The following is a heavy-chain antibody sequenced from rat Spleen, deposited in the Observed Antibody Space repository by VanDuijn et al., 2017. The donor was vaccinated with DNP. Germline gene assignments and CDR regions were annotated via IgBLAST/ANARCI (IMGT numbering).Heavy chain of an antibody. CDR2: IQSGGRT. D-gene: IGHD1-2*01. J-gene: IGHJ1*01. CDR3: ARTAANF. V-gene: IGHV2-27*01. Sequence: QVQLKESGPGLVQPSQTLSLTCTVSGFSLTNYDVHWVRQPPGKGLEWMGRIQSGGRTDYTSALKSRLSSSRDTTKNQIVLKMSSVQTEDTAMYCCARTAANFWGPGTMVTVSS. CDR1: GFSLTNYD.